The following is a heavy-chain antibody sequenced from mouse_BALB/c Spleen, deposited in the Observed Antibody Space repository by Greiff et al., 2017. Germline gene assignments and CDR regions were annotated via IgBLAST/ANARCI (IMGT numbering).Heavy chain of an antibody. CDR2: ISTYYGDA. CDR3: ARGITTATWGYYAMDY. J-gene: IGHJ4*01. CDR1: GYTFTDYA. V-gene: IGHV1S137*01. Sequence: QVQLKESGAELVRPGVSVKISCKGSGYTFTDYAMHWVKQSHAKSLEWIGVISTYYGDASYNQKFKGKATMTVDKSSSTAYMELARLTSEDSAIYYCARGITTATWGYYAMDYWGQGTSVTVSS. D-gene: IGHD1-2*01.